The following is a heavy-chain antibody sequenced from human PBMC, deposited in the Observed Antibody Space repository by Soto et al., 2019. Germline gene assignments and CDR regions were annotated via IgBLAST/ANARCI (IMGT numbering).Heavy chain of an antibody. Sequence: SETLSLTCTVSGGSISSYYWSWIRQPPGKGLEWIGYIYYSGSTNYNPSLKSRVTISVDTSKNQFSLKLSSVTAADTAVYYCARKVVPAASVYWFDPWGQGTLVTVPQ. CDR2: IYYSGST. D-gene: IGHD2-2*01. J-gene: IGHJ5*02. CDR3: ARKVVPAASVYWFDP. CDR1: GGSISSYY. V-gene: IGHV4-59*01.